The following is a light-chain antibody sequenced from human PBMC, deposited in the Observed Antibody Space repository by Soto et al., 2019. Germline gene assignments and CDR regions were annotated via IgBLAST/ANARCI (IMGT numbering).Light chain of an antibody. CDR2: AAS. Sequence: DIQMTQSPSSVSASVGDRVTITCRASQGINSWLAWYQQKAGKAPNLLIYAASSLQSGVPSRFSGSGSGTDFTLTINSLQPEYSPSYYFQHGNPFPWPFGQGTKVQIK. CDR1: QGINSW. V-gene: IGKV1-12*02. CDR3: QHGNPFPWP. J-gene: IGKJ1*01.